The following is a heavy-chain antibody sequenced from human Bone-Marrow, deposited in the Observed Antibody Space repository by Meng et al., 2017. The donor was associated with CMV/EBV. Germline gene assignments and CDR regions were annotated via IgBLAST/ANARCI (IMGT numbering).Heavy chain of an antibody. CDR2: ISSSSSAI. Sequence: GGSLRLSCAASGFTFSSHTMHWVRQAPGKGLEWVSYISSSSSAIYYADSVKGRFTISRDNAKNSLYLQMNSLRAEDTALYHCARRSSSFDYWGQGTLVTVSS. D-gene: IGHD6-6*01. CDR1: GFTFSSHT. V-gene: IGHV3-48*04. J-gene: IGHJ4*02. CDR3: ARRSSSFDY.